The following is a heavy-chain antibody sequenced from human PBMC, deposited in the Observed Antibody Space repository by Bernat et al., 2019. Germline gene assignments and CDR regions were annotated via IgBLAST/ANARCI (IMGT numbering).Heavy chain of an antibody. J-gene: IGHJ6*03. CDR2: IWYDGSNK. V-gene: IGHV3-33*01. Sequence: QVQLVESGGGVVQPGRSLRLSCAASGFTFSSYGMHWVRQAPGKGLEWVAVIWYDGSNKYYADSVKGRFTISRDNSKNTLYLQMNSLRAEDTAVYYCARDANMVQGVIISYYYYMDVWGKGTTVTVSS. D-gene: IGHD3-10*01. CDR3: ARDANMVQGVIISYYYYMDV. CDR1: GFTFSSYG.